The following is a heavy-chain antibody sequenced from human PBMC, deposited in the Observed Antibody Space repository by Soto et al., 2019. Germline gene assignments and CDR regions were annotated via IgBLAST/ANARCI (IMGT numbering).Heavy chain of an antibody. CDR3: ASMVRGDYYYYYGMDV. CDR1: GGSISSGGYY. CDR2: IYYSGST. Sequence: SETLSLTCTVSGGSISSGGYYWSWIRQHPGKGLEWIGYIYYSGSTYYNPSLKSRVTISVDTSKNQFSLKLSSVTAADTAVYYCASMVRGDYYYYYGMDVWGQGTTVTVSS. D-gene: IGHD3-10*01. V-gene: IGHV4-31*03. J-gene: IGHJ6*02.